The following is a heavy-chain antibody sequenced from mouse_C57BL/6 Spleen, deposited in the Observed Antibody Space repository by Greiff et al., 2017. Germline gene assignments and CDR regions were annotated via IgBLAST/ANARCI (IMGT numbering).Heavy chain of an antibody. D-gene: IGHD1-1*01. J-gene: IGHJ4*01. CDR2: INYDGSST. CDR1: GFTFSDYY. CDR3: ARGGNYGSILYYAMDD. V-gene: IGHV5-16*01. Sequence: EVQRVESEAGLVQPGSSMKLSCTASGFTFSDYYMAWVRQVPEKGLEWVANINYDGSSTYYLDSLKSRFIISRDNAKNILYLQMSSLKSEDTATYYCARGGNYGSILYYAMDDWGKGTSVTVSS.